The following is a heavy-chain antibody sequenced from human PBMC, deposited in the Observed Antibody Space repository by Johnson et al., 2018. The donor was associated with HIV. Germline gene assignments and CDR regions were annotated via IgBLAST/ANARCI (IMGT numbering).Heavy chain of an antibody. CDR3: ARDQRGDIIPTTYDAFDI. J-gene: IGHJ3*02. Sequence: VQLVESGGGLVKPGGYLRLSCVASGFIFSNYWMHWVRQAPGKGLVWVSRINTDGTNSAFADFLKGRSTISRDNAKSTLYLQMNSLRAEDTAVYYCARDQRGDIIPTTYDAFDIWGQGTMVTVSS. V-gene: IGHV3-74*01. CDR2: INTDGTNS. D-gene: IGHD5-12*01. CDR1: GFIFSNYW.